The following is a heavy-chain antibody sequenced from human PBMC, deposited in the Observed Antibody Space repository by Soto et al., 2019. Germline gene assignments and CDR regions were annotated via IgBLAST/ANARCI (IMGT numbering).Heavy chain of an antibody. J-gene: IGHJ4*02. CDR2: ISAYNGNT. Sequence: QVQLVQSGAEVKKPGASVKVSCKASGYTFDDYGLSWVRQAPGQGLEWMGWISAYNGNTKYAQKLQARVTMTTDTSTSTAHMELRSLRSDDTAVYYCARMGATTGKTSSDYWGQGTLVPVSS. CDR1: GYTFDDYG. CDR3: ARMGATTGKTSSDY. V-gene: IGHV1-18*01. D-gene: IGHD1-26*01.